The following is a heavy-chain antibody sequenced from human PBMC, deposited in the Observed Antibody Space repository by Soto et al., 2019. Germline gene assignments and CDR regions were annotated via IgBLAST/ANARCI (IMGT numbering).Heavy chain of an antibody. V-gene: IGHV4-39*01. D-gene: IGHD5-12*01. Sequence: QLQLQESGPGLVKPSETLSLTCTVSGGSISSSSYYWGWIRQPPGKGLEWIGSIYYSGSTYYNPSLKSRVTLSVDTSKNQFSLKLSSVTAADTAVYYCARRGDGYKGAFDYWGQGTLVTVSS. J-gene: IGHJ4*02. CDR1: GGSISSSSYY. CDR2: IYYSGST. CDR3: ARRGDGYKGAFDY.